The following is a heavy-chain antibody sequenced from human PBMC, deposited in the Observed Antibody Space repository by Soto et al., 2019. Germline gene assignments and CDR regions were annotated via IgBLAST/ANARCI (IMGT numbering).Heavy chain of an antibody. CDR1: GFTFSRHG. CDR3: ARDDDYDDNGLDH. Sequence: QVQLVESGGGVVQPGTSLRLSCAASGFTFSRHGMHWVRQAPGKGPEWVAVIVRHGTQAFYGDSVRGRFTISRDNSRNRLFLEMDNLRVEDTALYYCARDDDYDDNGLDHWGQGTLVTVSS. J-gene: IGHJ5*02. CDR2: IVRHGTQA. V-gene: IGHV3-33*01. D-gene: IGHD3-16*01.